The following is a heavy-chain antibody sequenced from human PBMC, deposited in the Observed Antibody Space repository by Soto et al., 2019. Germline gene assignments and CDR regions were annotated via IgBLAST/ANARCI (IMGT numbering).Heavy chain of an antibody. CDR1: GFTFSSYS. CDR2: ISSSSSTI. D-gene: IGHD2-15*01. V-gene: IGHV3-48*01. CDR3: AREMVAATPELLVVDGTGDPFEY. Sequence: GGSLRLSCAASGFTFSSYSMSWVRQAPGKGLEWVSYISSSSSTIYYADSVKGRFTISRDNAKNSLYLQMNSLRAEDTAVYYCAREMVAATPELLVVDGTGDPFEYWGQGTLVTLSS. J-gene: IGHJ4*02.